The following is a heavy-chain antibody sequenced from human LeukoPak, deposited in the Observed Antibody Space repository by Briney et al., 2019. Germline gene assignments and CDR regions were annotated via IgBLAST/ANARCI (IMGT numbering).Heavy chain of an antibody. CDR2: IHTSGNDI. CDR3: ARGHYGLDV. J-gene: IGHJ6*02. V-gene: IGHV3-11*01. CDR1: GFRFSDYY. Sequence: PGGSLRLSCAASGFRFSDYYMTWIRQAPGKGLEWVSYIHTSGNDIYYADSVKGRFTISRDNAKNSVFLQMNSLRAEDTAVYYCARGHYGLDVWGQGTTVTVSS.